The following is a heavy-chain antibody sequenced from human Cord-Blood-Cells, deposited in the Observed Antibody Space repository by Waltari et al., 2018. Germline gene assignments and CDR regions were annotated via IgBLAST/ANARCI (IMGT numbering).Heavy chain of an antibody. CDR1: RYTLTDSS. Sequence: QVQLVQSGAEVKKPGASAKVSCMASRYTLTDSSMPPVRQAPGKGLEWMGGFDPENGETIYAQKFQGRVTITENTSTDTAYMELSSLRSENTAVYYCATEGYSSGWYDYWGQGTLVTVSS. D-gene: IGHD6-19*01. CDR3: ATEGYSSGWYDY. V-gene: IGHV1-24*01. J-gene: IGHJ4*02. CDR2: FDPENGET.